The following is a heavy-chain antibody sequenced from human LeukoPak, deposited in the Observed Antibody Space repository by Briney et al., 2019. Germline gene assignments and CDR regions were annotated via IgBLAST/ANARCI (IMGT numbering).Heavy chain of an antibody. Sequence: GGSLRLSCAASGFTFSNYDMHWVRQAPGKGLEWVAFIRYDGSNKYYADSVKGRLTISRDNSKNTLYLQMNSLRAEDTAVYYCAKWTSSWYIFDYWGQGSLVTVSS. J-gene: IGHJ4*02. V-gene: IGHV3-30*02. CDR3: AKWTSSWYIFDY. CDR1: GFTFSNYD. D-gene: IGHD6-13*01. CDR2: IRYDGSNK.